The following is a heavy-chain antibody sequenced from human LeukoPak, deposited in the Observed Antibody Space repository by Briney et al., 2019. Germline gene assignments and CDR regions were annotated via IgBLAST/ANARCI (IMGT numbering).Heavy chain of an antibody. CDR2: ISGSGGST. V-gene: IGHV3-23*01. CDR1: GFTFSSYA. J-gene: IGHJ6*03. Sequence: GGSLRLSCAASGFTFSSYAMSWVRQAPGKGLEWVSAISGSGGSTYYADSVKGRFTISRDNSKNTLYLQMNSLRAEDTAVYYCAKDLRFSCVVRYMDVWGKGTTVTVSS. D-gene: IGHD2-15*01. CDR3: AKDLRFSCVVRYMDV.